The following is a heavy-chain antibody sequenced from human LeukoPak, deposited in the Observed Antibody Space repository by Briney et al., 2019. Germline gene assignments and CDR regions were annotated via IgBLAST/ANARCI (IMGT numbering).Heavy chain of an antibody. V-gene: IGHV3-7*01. CDR1: GFTFSSYW. CDR2: IKQDGSGK. D-gene: IGHD6-6*01. Sequence: GGSLRLSCAASGFTFSSYWMSRVRQAPGKGLEWVANIKQDGSGKYYVDSVKGRFTISRDNAKNSLYLQMNSLRAADTAVDYCARGAFSTSLYYFDYWGQGTLVTVSS. CDR3: ARGAFSTSLYYFDY. J-gene: IGHJ4*02.